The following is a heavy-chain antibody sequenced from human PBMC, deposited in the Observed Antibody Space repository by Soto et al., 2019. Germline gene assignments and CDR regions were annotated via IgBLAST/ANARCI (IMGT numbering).Heavy chain of an antibody. V-gene: IGHV1-24*01. CDR2: FDPEDGKT. J-gene: IGHJ4*02. Sequence: ASVKVSCKVSGYSLSKLSMNWVRQAPGKGLEWMGGFDPEDGKTTYAQKFQGRVTLTEDTSTDTAYMDLSSLTSEDTAVYYCANHGVIAAFDFWGQGTRVTVSS. CDR1: GYSLSKLS. CDR3: ANHGVIAAFDF.